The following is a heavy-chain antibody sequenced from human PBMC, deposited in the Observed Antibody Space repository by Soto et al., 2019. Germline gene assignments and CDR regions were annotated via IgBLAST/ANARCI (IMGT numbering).Heavy chain of an antibody. D-gene: IGHD5-12*01. CDR3: ARDHDEDFGYDLDYFDY. J-gene: IGHJ4*02. CDR2: ISWSSVTF. Sequence: GKGLEWVSGISWSSVTFGYADSVKGRFTISRDNAKNSLFLEMNSLRPEDTAFYYCARDHDEDFGYDLDYFDYWGQGTLVTVSS. V-gene: IGHV3-9*01.